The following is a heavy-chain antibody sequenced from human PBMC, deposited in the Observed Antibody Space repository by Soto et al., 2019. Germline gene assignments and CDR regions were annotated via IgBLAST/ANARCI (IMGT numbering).Heavy chain of an antibody. D-gene: IGHD3-22*01. CDR2: ISVHNGEE. J-gene: IGHJ3*01. CDR1: GYTFVNYG. CDR3: ARTYYYDRRSYDWTDAFDF. Sequence: QVQLVQSGAEVKTPGASVKVSCKTSGYTFVNYGISWVRQAPGQGLEWMGWISVHNGEEVYGERFKGRVTMTTDTSTTTAFLELRSLRSDDTAVYYCARTYYYDRRSYDWTDAFDFWGQGTVISVSS. V-gene: IGHV1-18*01.